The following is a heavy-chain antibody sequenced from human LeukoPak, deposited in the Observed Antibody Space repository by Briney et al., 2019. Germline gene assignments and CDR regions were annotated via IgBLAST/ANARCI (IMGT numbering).Heavy chain of an antibody. J-gene: IGHJ4*02. CDR3: VEGGAPSYYDGSGDAYFDY. V-gene: IGHV3-23*01. D-gene: IGHD3-22*01. Sequence: GGSLRLSCAASGFAVSDNYMSWVRQAPGKGLEWVSVISASGGRTAYADSVKGRFIVSRDNSKSTLYLQMNSLRAEDTAVYFCVEGGAPSYYDGSGDAYFDYWGQGTLVTVSS. CDR2: ISASGGRT. CDR1: GFAVSDNY.